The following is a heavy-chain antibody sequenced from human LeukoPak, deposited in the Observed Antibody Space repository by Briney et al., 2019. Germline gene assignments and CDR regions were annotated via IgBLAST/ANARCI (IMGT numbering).Heavy chain of an antibody. CDR2: IIPIFGTA. D-gene: IGHD3-10*01. V-gene: IGHV1-69*01. CDR3: ARMPFMVRGVIELDY. Sequence: AASVKVSCKAPGGTFSSYAISWVRQAPGQGLEWMGGIIPIFGTANYAQKFQGRVTITADESTSTAYMELSSLRSEDTAVYYCARMPFMVRGVIELDYWGQGTLVTVSS. CDR1: GGTFSSYA. J-gene: IGHJ4*02.